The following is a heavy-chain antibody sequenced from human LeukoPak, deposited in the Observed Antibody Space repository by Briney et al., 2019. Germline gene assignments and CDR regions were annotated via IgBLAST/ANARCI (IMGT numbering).Heavy chain of an antibody. D-gene: IGHD3-3*01. J-gene: IGHJ5*02. CDR3: ARGTRITIFGNPLRPNWFDP. CDR1: GGSFSGYY. CDR2: INHSGST. V-gene: IGHV4-34*01. Sequence: PSETLSLTCAVYGGSFSGYYWSWIRQPPGKGLEWIGEINHSGSTNYNPSLKSRVTISVDTSKNQFSLKLSSVTAADTAVYYCARGTRITIFGNPLRPNWFDPWGQGTLVTVSS.